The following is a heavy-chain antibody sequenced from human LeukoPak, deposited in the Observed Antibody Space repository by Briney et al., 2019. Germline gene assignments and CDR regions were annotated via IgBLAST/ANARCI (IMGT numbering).Heavy chain of an antibody. J-gene: IGHJ4*02. D-gene: IGHD2-15*01. V-gene: IGHV3-30*03. Sequence: PGGSLRLSCAASGFTFSSFGMHWVRQSPDKGLESVAVVSYDGNNKFYADSVGGRFTISRDSSTSTLYLQMNSLRAEDTAVYYCARERCGGGSCYIFEYWGQGTLVTVSS. CDR2: VSYDGNNK. CDR3: ARERCGGGSCYIFEY. CDR1: GFTFSSFG.